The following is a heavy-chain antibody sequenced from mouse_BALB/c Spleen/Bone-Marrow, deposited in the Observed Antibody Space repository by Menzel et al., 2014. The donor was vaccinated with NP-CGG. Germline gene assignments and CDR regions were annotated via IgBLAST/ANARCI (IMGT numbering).Heavy chain of an antibody. D-gene: IGHD1-1*01. V-gene: IGHV4-1*02. Sequence: EAQRVESGGGLVQPGGSLKLSCAASGFDFSRYWMSWVRQAPGKGLEWIGEINPDSRTINYSPSLKDKFIISRDNAKNTLYLRVNKVRSEDTALYYCARPDYYGYLNYWGQGTTLTVSS. CDR3: ARPDYYGYLNY. J-gene: IGHJ2*01. CDR2: INPDSRTI. CDR1: GFDFSRYW.